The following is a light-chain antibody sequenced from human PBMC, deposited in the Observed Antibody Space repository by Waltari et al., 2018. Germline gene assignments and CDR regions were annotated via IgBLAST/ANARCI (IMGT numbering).Light chain of an antibody. CDR2: DAS. CDR3: QQYDNLPS. Sequence: DIQMTQSPSSLSASVGDRVTITCHASQDISNYLNWYQQKPGKAPKLLIYDASNLETGVPSRFSGSGSGTDFTFTISSLQPEDIATYYCQQYDNLPSFGQGTRQEIK. J-gene: IGKJ5*01. V-gene: IGKV1-33*01. CDR1: QDISNY.